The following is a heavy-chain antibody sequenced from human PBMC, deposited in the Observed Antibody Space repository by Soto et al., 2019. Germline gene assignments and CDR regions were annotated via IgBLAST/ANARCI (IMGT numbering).Heavy chain of an antibody. V-gene: IGHV1-46*01. D-gene: IGHD3-10*01. CDR2: INPSGGST. Sequence: QVQLVQSGAEVKKPGASVKVSCKASGYTFTSYYMHWVRQAPGQGLEWMGIINPSGGSTSYAQKSQGRVTLTRDTPTSTVYMELGSLRSEDTAVYYCARDHSGGPFAYGGQETLVTVSS. CDR1: GYTFTSYY. J-gene: IGHJ4*02. CDR3: ARDHSGGPFAY.